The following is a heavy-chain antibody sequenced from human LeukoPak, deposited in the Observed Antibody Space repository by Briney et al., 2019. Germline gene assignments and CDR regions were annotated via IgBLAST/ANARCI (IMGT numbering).Heavy chain of an antibody. CDR3: ARDGRFLEWYLPDY. CDR2: ISAYNGNT. D-gene: IGHD3-3*01. V-gene: IGHV1-18*01. Sequence: ASVKVSCKASGGTFTSYGISWVRQAPGQGLEWMGWISAYNGNTNYAQKLQGRVTITTDTSTSTAYMELRSLRSDDTAVYYCARDGRFLEWYLPDYWGQGTLVTVSS. CDR1: GGTFTSYG. J-gene: IGHJ4*02.